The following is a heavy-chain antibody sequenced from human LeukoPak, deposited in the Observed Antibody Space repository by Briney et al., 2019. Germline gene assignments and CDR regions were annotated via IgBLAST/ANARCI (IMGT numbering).Heavy chain of an antibody. CDR3: ARKTVADTFDY. CDR1: GYTLTGYY. V-gene: IGHV1-2*02. D-gene: IGHD6-19*01. Sequence: GASVKVSCKASGYTLTGYYMHWVRQAPGPGLEWMGWINPNSGGTNYAQKFQGRVTMTRDTSISTAYMELSSLISDDTAVYYCARKTVADTFDYWGQGTLVTVSS. CDR2: INPNSGGT. J-gene: IGHJ4*02.